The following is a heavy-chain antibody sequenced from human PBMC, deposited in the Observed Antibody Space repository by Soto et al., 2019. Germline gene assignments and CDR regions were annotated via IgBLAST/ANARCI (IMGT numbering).Heavy chain of an antibody. CDR3: ARRSVGSYGDYSPYYYYGMDV. Sequence: GESLKMSCKGSGYSFTSYWIGWVRQMPGKGLEWMGIIYPGDSDTRYSPSFQGQVTISADKSISTAYLQWSSLKASDTAMYYCARRSVGSYGDYSPYYYYGMDVWGQGTTVTVSS. V-gene: IGHV5-51*01. J-gene: IGHJ6*02. D-gene: IGHD4-17*01. CDR2: IYPGDSDT. CDR1: GYSFTSYW.